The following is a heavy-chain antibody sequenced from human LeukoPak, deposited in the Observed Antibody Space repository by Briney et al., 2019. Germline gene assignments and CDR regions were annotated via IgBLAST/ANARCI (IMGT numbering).Heavy chain of an antibody. D-gene: IGHD3-22*01. V-gene: IGHV3-30*18. CDR2: ISYDGSNE. CDR1: GFSFNTYG. Sequence: GGSLRLSCAASGFSFNTYGMHWVRQGPGKGLEWVAVISYDGSNEWYADSVKGRFTISRDNSKNTLYLQMNSLRPEDTAVYFCAKDLNTYRYDSRDLQHWGQGILVTVSS. J-gene: IGHJ1*01. CDR3: AKDLNTYRYDSRDLQH.